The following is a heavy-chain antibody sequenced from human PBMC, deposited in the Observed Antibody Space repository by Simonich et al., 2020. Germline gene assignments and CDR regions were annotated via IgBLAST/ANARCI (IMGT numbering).Heavy chain of an antibody. V-gene: IGHV1-2*02. CDR3: ARNGLVGILKAFDI. CDR2: TNPNSGGK. J-gene: IGHJ3*02. Sequence: QVQLVQSGAEVKKPGASVKVSCKASGYTFTGYYMHWVRQAPGQGLEWMGWTNPNSGGKNYDQKVQGRVTRTRDTSISTAYMELSRLRSDDTAVYYCARNGLVGILKAFDIWGQGTMVTVSS. D-gene: IGHD2-21*01. CDR1: GYTFTGYY.